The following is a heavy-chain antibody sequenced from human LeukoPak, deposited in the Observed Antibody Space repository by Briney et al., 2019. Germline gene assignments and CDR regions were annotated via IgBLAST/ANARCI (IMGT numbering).Heavy chain of an antibody. CDR1: GFIFNRHW. CDR2: IKNDGTYR. J-gene: IGHJ4*02. CDR3: VRDDDIYGFDY. V-gene: IGHV3-74*01. Sequence: PGGSLRLSCAASGFIFNRHWMHWVRQAPGEGLVCVARIKNDGTYRDYAGFVKGGFTISRDNAKNRLYLQMNSLRVEDTARYYCVRDDDIYGFDYWGQGTVVTVSS. D-gene: IGHD3-3*02.